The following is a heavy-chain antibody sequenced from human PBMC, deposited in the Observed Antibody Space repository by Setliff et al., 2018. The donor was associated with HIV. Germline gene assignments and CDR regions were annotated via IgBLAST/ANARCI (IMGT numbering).Heavy chain of an antibody. V-gene: IGHV4-4*07. Sequence: SETLSLTCTISGGSFGVYRWSWIRQPAGKGLEWIGRIYNTGSTYHSPSLESRVTISIDTSKNQFSLKLSSVTAADTAVYFCARGRGSSSSWPIDYWGQGTLVTVSS. J-gene: IGHJ4*02. CDR2: IYNTGST. D-gene: IGHD6-13*01. CDR1: GGSFGVYR. CDR3: ARGRGSSSSWPIDY.